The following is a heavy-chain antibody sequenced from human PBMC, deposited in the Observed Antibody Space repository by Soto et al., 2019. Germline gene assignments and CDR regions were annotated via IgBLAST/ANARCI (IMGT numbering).Heavy chain of an antibody. CDR2: IKPDGSEE. V-gene: IGHV3-7*01. CDR3: ARDDGRRSTDY. Sequence: GGSLRLSCAASGFSFSNYWMTWVRQAPERGLERLANIKPDGSEEYYLDSVKGRFTISRDNAKNSLYLQVNNLRAEDTAVYYCARDDGRRSTDYWGQGTLVTVSS. D-gene: IGHD3-16*02. CDR1: GFSFSNYW. J-gene: IGHJ4*02.